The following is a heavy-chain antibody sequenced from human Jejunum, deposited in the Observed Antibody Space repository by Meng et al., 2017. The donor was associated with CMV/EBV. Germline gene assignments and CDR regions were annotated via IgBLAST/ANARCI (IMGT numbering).Heavy chain of an antibody. Sequence: SGYTFTEYYRHGVRQAPGQGLEWMGWINPKSGGTNSAQKFQGRVTLTRDRSIGSAYMELSRLTSDDTAMYYCARDLNESGTYSPFESWGQGTLVTVSS. CDR2: INPKSGGT. CDR1: GYTFTEYY. V-gene: IGHV1-2*02. D-gene: IGHD1-26*01. CDR3: ARDLNESGTYSPFES. J-gene: IGHJ5*01.